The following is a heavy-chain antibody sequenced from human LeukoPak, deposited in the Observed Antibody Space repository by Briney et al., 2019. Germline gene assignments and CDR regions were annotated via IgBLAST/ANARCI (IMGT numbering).Heavy chain of an antibody. D-gene: IGHD2-15*01. J-gene: IGHJ6*03. CDR3: AKDIRPSGYCSGGSCHTEPLPPEGYYYYMDV. V-gene: IGHV3-74*01. Sequence: GGSLRLSCAASGFTFSSYWMHWVRQAPGKGLVWVSRINSDGSSTSYADSVKGRFTISRDNAKNTLYLQMNSLRAEDTALYYCAKDIRPSGYCSGGSCHTEPLPPEGYYYYMDVWGKGTTVTVSS. CDR2: INSDGSST. CDR1: GFTFSSYW.